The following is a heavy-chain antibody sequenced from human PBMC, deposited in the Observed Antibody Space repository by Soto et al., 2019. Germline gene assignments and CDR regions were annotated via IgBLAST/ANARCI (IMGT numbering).Heavy chain of an antibody. CDR3: ARGRYGDY. CDR1: GYAFTTYG. J-gene: IGHJ4*02. CDR2: ISAHNGNT. D-gene: IGHD1-1*01. Sequence: QVHLVQSGAEVKKPGASVKVSCQGSGYAFTTYGITWVRQAPGQGREWMGWISAHNGNTNYAQKLQGRVTVTRDTSTSTAYMELRSLRYADTAVYYCARGRYGDYWGQGALVTVSS. V-gene: IGHV1-18*01.